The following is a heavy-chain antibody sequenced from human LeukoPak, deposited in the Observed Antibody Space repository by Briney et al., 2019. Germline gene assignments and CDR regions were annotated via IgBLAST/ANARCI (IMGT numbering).Heavy chain of an antibody. CDR2: ISWNSGSI. Sequence: GGSLRLSCAASGFTFDDYAMHWVRQAPGKGLEWVSGISWNSGSIGYADSVKGRFTISRDNAKNSLYLQMNSLRAEDMALYYCAKGGIAALGRNYYYMDVWGKGTTVTVSS. V-gene: IGHV3-9*03. CDR1: GFTFDDYA. CDR3: AKGGIAALGRNYYYMDV. J-gene: IGHJ6*03. D-gene: IGHD6-13*01.